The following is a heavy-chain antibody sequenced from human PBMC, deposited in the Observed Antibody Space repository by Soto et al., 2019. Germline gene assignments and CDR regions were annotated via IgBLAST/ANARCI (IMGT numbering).Heavy chain of an antibody. D-gene: IGHD2-21*01. CDR2: INPSDGST. CDR3: ARAVISTKENSQYYYGMDV. J-gene: IGHJ6*02. CDR1: RYTFTTYY. V-gene: IGHV1-46*01. Sequence: GASVKDSCKTSRYTFTTYYVHWVRQAPGQGLEWMGLINPSDGSTRYAQKFQGRVTMTSDTSTSTVYMDLRSLRSEDTAIYYCARAVISTKENSQYYYGMDVWGQGNTVTVSS.